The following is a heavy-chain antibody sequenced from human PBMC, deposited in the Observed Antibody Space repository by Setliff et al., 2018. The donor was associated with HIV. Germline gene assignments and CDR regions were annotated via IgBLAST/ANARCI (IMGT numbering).Heavy chain of an antibody. D-gene: IGHD2-21*02. CDR1: GFTFSSYW. V-gene: IGHV3-7*01. Sequence: GGSLRLSCAASGFTFSSYWMSWVRQAPGKGLEWVANIKQDGSEKNYVDSVKGRFTVSRDNAEKSMYLQMNSLRAEDTAVYFCARGDLSAVYFQTAIYFFQFWGQGTLVTVSS. CDR2: IKQDGSEK. J-gene: IGHJ4*02. CDR3: ARGDLSAVYFQTAIYFFQF.